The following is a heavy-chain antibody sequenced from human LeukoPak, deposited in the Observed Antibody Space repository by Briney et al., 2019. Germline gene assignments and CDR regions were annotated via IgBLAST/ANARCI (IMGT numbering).Heavy chain of an antibody. J-gene: IGHJ1*01. CDR3: ATRHYYDSRGYYTFGH. D-gene: IGHD3-22*01. Sequence: GGSLRLSCAASGFTFSRYWMHWVRQAPGKGLVWVSRINGDGSTTSYADSVEGGFTISRDNAKNTLYLQMNSLRAEDTAVYYCATRHYYDSRGYYTFGHWGQGTLVTVSS. CDR2: INGDGSTT. V-gene: IGHV3-74*01. CDR1: GFTFSRYW.